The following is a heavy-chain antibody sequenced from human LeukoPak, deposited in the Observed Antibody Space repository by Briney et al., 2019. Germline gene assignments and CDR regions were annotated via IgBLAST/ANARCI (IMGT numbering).Heavy chain of an antibody. Sequence: GASVKVSCKASGYTFTSYDINWLRQATGQGLEWMGWMNPNSGNTGYAQKFQGRVTMTRNTSISTAYMELSSLRSEDTAVYYCARGRKSRSAAIGHDYWGQGTLVTVSS. CDR1: GYTFTSYD. CDR2: MNPNSGNT. J-gene: IGHJ4*02. V-gene: IGHV1-8*01. CDR3: ARGRKSRSAAIGHDY. D-gene: IGHD2-2*01.